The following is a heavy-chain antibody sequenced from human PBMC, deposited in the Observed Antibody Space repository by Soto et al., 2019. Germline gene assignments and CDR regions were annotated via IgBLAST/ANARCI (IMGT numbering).Heavy chain of an antibody. CDR2: IYHSGST. CDR1: GGSISSSNW. V-gene: IGHV4-4*02. D-gene: IGHD2-2*01. CDR3: ARYCSSTSCYPFDY. J-gene: IGHJ4*02. Sequence: SETLSLTCAVSGGSISSSNWWSWVRQPPGKGLEWIGEIYHSGSTNYNPSLKSRVTISVDKSKNQFSLKLSFVTAADTAVYYCARYCSSTSCYPFDYWGQGTLVTVSS.